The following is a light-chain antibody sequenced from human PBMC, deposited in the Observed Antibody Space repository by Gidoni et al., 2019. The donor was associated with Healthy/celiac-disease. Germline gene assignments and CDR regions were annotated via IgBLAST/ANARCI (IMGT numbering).Light chain of an antibody. CDR3: QQSHSTPQIT. J-gene: IGKJ3*01. CDR2: AAT. V-gene: IGKV1-39*01. CDR1: QSIRSN. Sequence: DIQMTQSPSSLSASVGDRVTITCRASQSIRSNLNWYQQKPGKAPNLLIYAATSLRGGVSSRFSGSGSGTDFTLTISSLQPEDLATYYCQQSHSTPQITFGPGTKVDIK.